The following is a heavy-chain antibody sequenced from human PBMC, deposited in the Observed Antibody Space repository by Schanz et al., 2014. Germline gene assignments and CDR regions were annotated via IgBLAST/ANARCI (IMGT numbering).Heavy chain of an antibody. CDR2: INPIDGST. D-gene: IGHD2-2*01. CDR3: ARGSCTASGCYDAFDL. CDR1: GFTLTSHF. J-gene: IGHJ3*01. V-gene: IGHV1-46*01. Sequence: QVQLVQSGSELKKPGASVKVSCKASGFTLTSHFMHWLRQAPGQGLEWMGLINPIDGSTTYVWGFHGRLTMTRDTSKPTVYMDLSTLRSEDTAVYYCARGSCTASGCYDAFDLWGQGTLVTVSS.